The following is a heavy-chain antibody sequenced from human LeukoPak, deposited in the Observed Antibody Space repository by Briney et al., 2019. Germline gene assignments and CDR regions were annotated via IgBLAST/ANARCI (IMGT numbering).Heavy chain of an antibody. CDR1: GFTFGTYG. J-gene: IGHJ4*02. Sequence: PGGSLRLSCAASGFTFGTYGLAWVRQAPGKGLEWVSAISASGDHTYYADSVKGRFSISRDNSKNTLYLQMNSLRAEDAALYYCAKEMGSSQPFDYWGQGTLVTVPS. V-gene: IGHV3-23*01. CDR3: AKEMGSSQPFDY. CDR2: ISASGDHT. D-gene: IGHD3-10*01.